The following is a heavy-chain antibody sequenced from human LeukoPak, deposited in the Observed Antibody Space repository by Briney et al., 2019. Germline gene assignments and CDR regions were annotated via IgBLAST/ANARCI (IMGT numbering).Heavy chain of an antibody. D-gene: IGHD2-2*01. V-gene: IGHV1-2*02. CDR3: ARGGIVVVPAAENWFDP. Sequence: GASVKVSCKASGYTFTGYYMHWVRQAPGQGLEWMGWINPNSGGTNYAQKLQGRVTMTRDTSISTAYMELSRLRSDDTAVYYCARGGIVVVPAAENWFDPWGQGTLVTVSS. CDR1: GYTFTGYY. CDR2: INPNSGGT. J-gene: IGHJ5*02.